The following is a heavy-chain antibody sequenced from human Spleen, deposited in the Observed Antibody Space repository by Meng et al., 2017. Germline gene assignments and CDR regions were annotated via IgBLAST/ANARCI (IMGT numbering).Heavy chain of an antibody. CDR3: ARGYSSSSSPDY. J-gene: IGHJ4*02. Sequence: ASVKVSCKASGDTFTGYYMHWVRQAPGQGLEWMGWINPNSGGTNYAQKFQGRVTMTRDTSISTAYMELSRLTSDDTAVYYCARGYSSSSSPDYWGQGTLVTVSS. V-gene: IGHV1-2*02. CDR1: GDTFTGYY. CDR2: INPNSGGT. D-gene: IGHD6-13*01.